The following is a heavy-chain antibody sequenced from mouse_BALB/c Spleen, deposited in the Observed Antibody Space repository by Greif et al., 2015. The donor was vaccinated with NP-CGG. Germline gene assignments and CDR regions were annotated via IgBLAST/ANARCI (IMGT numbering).Heavy chain of an antibody. D-gene: IGHD2-4*01. CDR3: ARVITGYWYFDV. CDR2: IDPANGNT. J-gene: IGHJ1*01. Sequence: EVQLQQSGAELVKPGASAKLSCTASGFNIKDTYMHWVKQRPEQGLEWIGRIDPANGNTKYDPKFQGKATITADTSSNTAYLQLSSLTSEDTAVYYCARVITGYWYFDVWGAGTTVTVSS. CDR1: GFNIKDTY. V-gene: IGHV14-3*02.